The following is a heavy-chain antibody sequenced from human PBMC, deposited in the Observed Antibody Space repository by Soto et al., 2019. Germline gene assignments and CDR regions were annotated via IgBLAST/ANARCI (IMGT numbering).Heavy chain of an antibody. CDR3: ARVPSP. CDR2: IYYTGTT. J-gene: IGHJ5*02. V-gene: IGHV4-59*08. CDR1: NSPISDFY. Sequence: SETLSLTCNVSNSPISDFYWSWFRQPPGQGLEWVGYIYYTGTTTYNPSLRSRVDISIDASKSQFSLDLRSVTAADTAVYYCARVPSPWGQGTLVTVSS.